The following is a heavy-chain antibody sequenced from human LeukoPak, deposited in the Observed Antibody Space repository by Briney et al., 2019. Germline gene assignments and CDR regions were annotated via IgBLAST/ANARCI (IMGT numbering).Heavy chain of an antibody. CDR1: GTSLTPYS. CDR3: ARHRAEMATITDDTFDM. CDR2: FYTSGNT. V-gene: IGHV4-4*09. D-gene: IGHD5-24*01. Sequence: SETLSLTCSVSGTSLTPYSWSWIRQPPGRGLEWIGYFYTSGNTHQNPSLKSRVTMSIDASKNQFSLRLSSMTAADTAVYYCARHRAEMATITDDTFDMWGQGTMVTVSS. J-gene: IGHJ3*02.